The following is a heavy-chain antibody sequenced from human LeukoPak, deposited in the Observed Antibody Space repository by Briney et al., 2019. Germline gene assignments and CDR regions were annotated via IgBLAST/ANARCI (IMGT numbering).Heavy chain of an antibody. CDR3: ARVLSIFGVVTASFDY. V-gene: IGHV3-7*01. CDR2: IKQDGSEK. D-gene: IGHD3-3*01. J-gene: IGHJ4*02. CDR1: GFTFSSYW. Sequence: GSLRLSCAASGFTFSSYWMSWVRQAPGKGLEWVANIKQDGSEKYYVDSVKGRFTISRDNAKNSLYLQMNSLRAEDTAVYYCARVLSIFGVVTASFDYWGQGTLVTVSS.